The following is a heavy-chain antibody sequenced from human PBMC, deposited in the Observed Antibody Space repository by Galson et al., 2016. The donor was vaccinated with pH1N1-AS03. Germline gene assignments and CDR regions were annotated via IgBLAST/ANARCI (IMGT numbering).Heavy chain of an antibody. CDR1: GYTFSSYG. J-gene: IGHJ3*02. Sequence: SVKVSCKASGYTFSSYGISWVRQAPGQGLEWMGWITAYNGNSNYAQKLQGRLTMTTDTSKSTAYMELRSLRSDDTAVYYCARDQGSVRATMAFDIWDQGTMVTVSS. D-gene: IGHD1-26*01. CDR3: ARDQGSVRATMAFDI. CDR2: ITAYNGNS. V-gene: IGHV1-18*04.